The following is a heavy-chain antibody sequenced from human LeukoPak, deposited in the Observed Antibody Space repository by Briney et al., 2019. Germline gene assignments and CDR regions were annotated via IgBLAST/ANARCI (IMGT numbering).Heavy chain of an antibody. V-gene: IGHV3-30*03. CDR2: ISYDGSNK. D-gene: IGHD3-16*01. CDR3: ARDPSGRGGLFDY. Sequence: PGGSLRLSCAASGFTFSSYGMHWVRQAPGKGLEWVAVISYDGSNKYYADSVKGRFTISRDNSKNTLYLQMNSLRAEDTAVYYCARDPSGRGGLFDYWGQGTLVTVSS. J-gene: IGHJ4*02. CDR1: GFTFSSYG.